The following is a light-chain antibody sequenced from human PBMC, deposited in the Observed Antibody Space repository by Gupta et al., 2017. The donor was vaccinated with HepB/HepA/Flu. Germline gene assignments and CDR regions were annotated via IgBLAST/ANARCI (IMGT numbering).Light chain of an antibody. V-gene: IGKV3-20*01. CDR2: GTS. Sequence: EFVLTQSPGTLSLSPGERATLSCRASQTLDTTFLAWYQLKPGQPPRLLIYGTSFRATGIPDRFSGSGSGTEFTLTISGLEPEDFAVYCCQHEGSSPWTFGQGTRVEIK. J-gene: IGKJ1*01. CDR3: QHEGSSPWT. CDR1: QTLDTTF.